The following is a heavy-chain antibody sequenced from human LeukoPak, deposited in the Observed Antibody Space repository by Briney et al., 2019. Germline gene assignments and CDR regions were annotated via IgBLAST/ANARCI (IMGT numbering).Heavy chain of an antibody. D-gene: IGHD2-8*01. CDR3: AKEYCSNSVCHSLDY. J-gene: IGHJ4*02. V-gene: IGHV3-30*18. CDR1: GFTFSSSG. Sequence: GGSLRLSCAASGFTFSSSGMHWFRQVPGKGLEWVAVISYDGSNKYYADSVKGRFTFSRDNSKNTLYLQMNSLRAEDTAVYYCAKEYCSNSVCHSLDYWGQGTLVTVSS. CDR2: ISYDGSNK.